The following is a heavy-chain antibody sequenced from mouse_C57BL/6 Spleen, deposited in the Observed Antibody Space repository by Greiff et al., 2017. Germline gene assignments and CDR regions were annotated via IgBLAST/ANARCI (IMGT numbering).Heavy chain of an antibody. Sequence: EVKLVESGGGLVKPGGSLKLSCAASGFTFSDYGMHWVRQAPEKGLEWVAYISSGSSTIYYADTVKGRFTISRDNAKNTLFLQMTSLRSEDTAMYYCGRWGYDCFADWGQGTLVTVSA. CDR2: ISSGSSTI. J-gene: IGHJ3*01. CDR1: GFTFSDYG. D-gene: IGHD2-2*01. CDR3: GRWGYDCFAD. V-gene: IGHV5-17*01.